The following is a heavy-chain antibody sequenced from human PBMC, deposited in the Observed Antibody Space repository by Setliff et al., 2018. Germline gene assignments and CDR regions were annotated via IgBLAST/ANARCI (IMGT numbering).Heavy chain of an antibody. CDR1: GGSLSNYY. CDR3: ASPRRDDLDSPFDAFDI. Sequence: SETLSLTCTVYGGSLSNYYWSWVRQPPGQGPEWIVEINHSGITNYNPSLKGRVTISLDTSKNQLSLKVNSVTAADMAVYYCASPRRDDLDSPFDAFDIWGRGTMVTVSS. CDR2: INHSGIT. J-gene: IGHJ3*02. D-gene: IGHD3-3*01. V-gene: IGHV4-34*01.